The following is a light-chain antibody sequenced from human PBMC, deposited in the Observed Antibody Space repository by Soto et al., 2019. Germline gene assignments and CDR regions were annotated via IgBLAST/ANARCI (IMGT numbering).Light chain of an antibody. CDR3: QQRSNWPPIT. V-gene: IGKV3-11*01. CDR1: QSVSSY. CDR2: DAS. Sequence: EIVLTQSPGTLSLSPXAXAXXSXXXSQSVSSYLAWYQQKPGQAPRLLIYDASNRATGIPARFSGSGSGTDFTLTISSLEPEDFAVYYCQQRSNWPPITFGQGTRLEI. J-gene: IGKJ5*01.